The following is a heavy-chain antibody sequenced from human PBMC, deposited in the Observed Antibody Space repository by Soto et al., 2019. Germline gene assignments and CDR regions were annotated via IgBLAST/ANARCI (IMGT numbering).Heavy chain of an antibody. CDR2: ISSSSSYI. D-gene: IGHD4-17*01. J-gene: IGHJ4*02. Sequence: EVQLVESGGGLVKPGGSLRLSCAASGFTFSSYSMNWVRQAPGKGLEWVSSISSSSSYIYYADSVKGRFTISRDNAKNSLYLQMNSLRAEDTGVYYCARDLGDYGSDYWGQGTLVTVSS. CDR3: ARDLGDYGSDY. CDR1: GFTFSSYS. V-gene: IGHV3-21*01.